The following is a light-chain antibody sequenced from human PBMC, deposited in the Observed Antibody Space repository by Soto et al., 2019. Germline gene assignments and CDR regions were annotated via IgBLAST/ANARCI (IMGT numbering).Light chain of an antibody. Sequence: QLVLTQPPSVSGAPGQRVTISCTGSSSNIGAGYDVHWYQQLPGTAPKLLIYGNSNRPSGVPDRFSGSKSGTSASLAITGLQAEAEADYYCQSYDSRLSGSVFGTGTKLTVL. V-gene: IGLV1-40*01. CDR1: SSNIGAGYD. CDR2: GNS. J-gene: IGLJ1*01. CDR3: QSYDSRLSGSV.